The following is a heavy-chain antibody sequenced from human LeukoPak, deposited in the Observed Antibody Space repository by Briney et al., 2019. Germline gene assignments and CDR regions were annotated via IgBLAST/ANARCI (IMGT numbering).Heavy chain of an antibody. CDR3: ATESFHY. D-gene: IGHD3-10*01. Sequence: GGSLRLSCAASGFTFSSFAMSWVRQAPGKGLEWVSIISGSGSSANYGDSVKGRFTISRDNSKNTVYLQMNSLRDDDTALYYCATESFHYWGQGTLVAVSS. CDR1: GFTFSSFA. V-gene: IGHV3-23*01. CDR2: ISGSGSSA. J-gene: IGHJ4*02.